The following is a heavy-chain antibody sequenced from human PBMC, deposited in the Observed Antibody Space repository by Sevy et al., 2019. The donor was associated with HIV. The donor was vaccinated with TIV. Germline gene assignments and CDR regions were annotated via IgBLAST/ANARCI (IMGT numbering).Heavy chain of an antibody. CDR2: ISGTGSST. CDR3: AKALNPALESMIEVIFRTLKGFDV. D-gene: IGHD3-22*01. V-gene: IGHV3-23*01. Sequence: GGSLRLSCAASGFTFNTHAMNWVRQAPGKGLEWVSVISGTGSSTYYAESVKGRFTISTDNSKNNLYLQMNSLRADDTDVYYCAKALNPALESMIEVIFRTLKGFDVWGQGTMVTVSS. J-gene: IGHJ3*01. CDR1: GFTFNTHA.